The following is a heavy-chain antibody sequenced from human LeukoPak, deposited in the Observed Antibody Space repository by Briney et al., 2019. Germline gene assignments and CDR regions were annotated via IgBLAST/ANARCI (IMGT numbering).Heavy chain of an antibody. D-gene: IGHD6-19*01. CDR1: GGSISSSSYY. CDR3: ALIKQWLGSYYFDY. V-gene: IGHV4-39*07. J-gene: IGHJ4*02. CDR2: IYYSGST. Sequence: SETLSLTCTVSGGSISSSSYYWGWIRQPPGKGLEWLESIYYSGSTYYNPSLKSRVTISVDTSKNQFSLKLSSVTAADTAVYYCALIKQWLGSYYFDYWGQGTLVTVSS.